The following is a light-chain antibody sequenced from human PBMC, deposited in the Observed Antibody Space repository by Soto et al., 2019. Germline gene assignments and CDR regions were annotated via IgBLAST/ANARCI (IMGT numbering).Light chain of an antibody. Sequence: DIVLTQSPGTLSLSPGERAALSCRASQSVSSSYLAWYQQKPGQAPRLLISGASTRATGVPARFSGSGSGAEFTLTISSLQSEDFAVYYCQQYDNWPRTFGQGTKVDIK. CDR1: QSVSSSY. CDR2: GAS. V-gene: IGKV3-15*01. CDR3: QQYDNWPRT. J-gene: IGKJ1*01.